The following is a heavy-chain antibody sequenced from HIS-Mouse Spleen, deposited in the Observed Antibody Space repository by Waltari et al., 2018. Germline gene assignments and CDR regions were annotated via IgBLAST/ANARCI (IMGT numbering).Heavy chain of an antibody. J-gene: IGHJ2*01. CDR2: YDSGST. CDR3: ARASRDLLLPRYFDL. V-gene: IGHV4-59*01. CDR1: GGSISSYY. Sequence: QVQLQESGPGLVKPSETLSLTCTVSGGSISSYYWSWIRQPPGKGLEWIGYDSGSTNYNPSLKSRVTISVDTSKNQFSLKLSSVTAADTAVYYCARASRDLLLPRYFDLWGRGTLVTVSS.